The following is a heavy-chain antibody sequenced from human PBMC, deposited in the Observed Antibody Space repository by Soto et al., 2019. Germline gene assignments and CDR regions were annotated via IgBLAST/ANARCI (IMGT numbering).Heavy chain of an antibody. J-gene: IGHJ6*02. CDR3: AKDRYGAKFTYYYYGMDV. CDR1: GFTFSSYG. CDR2: ISYDGSNK. Sequence: QPGGSLRLSCAASGFTFSSYGMHWVRQAPGKGLEWVAVISYDGSNKYYADSVKGRFTISRDNSKNTLYLQMNSLRAEDTAVYYCAKDRYGAKFTYYYYGMDVWGQGTTVTVSS. D-gene: IGHD4-17*01. V-gene: IGHV3-30*18.